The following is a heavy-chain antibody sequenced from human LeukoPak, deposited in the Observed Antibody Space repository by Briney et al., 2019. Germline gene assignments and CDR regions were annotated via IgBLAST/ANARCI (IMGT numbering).Heavy chain of an antibody. CDR3: ARAIDFWSGYSTEYYYGMDV. CDR2: IIPIFGTA. CDR1: GGTFSSYA. Sequence: ASVKVSCKASGGTFSSYAISWVRQAPGQGLEWMGGIIPIFGTANYAQKFQGRVTITADESTSTAYMELSSLRSEDTAVYYCARAIDFWSGYSTEYYYGMDVWGQGTTVTVSS. V-gene: IGHV1-69*13. J-gene: IGHJ6*02. D-gene: IGHD3-3*01.